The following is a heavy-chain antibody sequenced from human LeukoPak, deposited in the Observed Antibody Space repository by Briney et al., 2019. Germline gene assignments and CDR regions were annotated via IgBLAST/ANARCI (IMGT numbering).Heavy chain of an antibody. CDR1: GYTFTSYG. CDR2: ISAYNGNT. D-gene: IGHD6-19*01. J-gene: IGHJ4*02. V-gene: IGHV1-18*04. Sequence: ASVKVSRKASGYTFTSYGISWVRQAPGQGLEWMGWISAYNGNTNYAQKLQGRVTMTTDTSTSTAYMELRSLRSDDTAVYYCAREIYSSGWYPTVSYFDYWGQGTLVTVSS. CDR3: AREIYSSGWYPTVSYFDY.